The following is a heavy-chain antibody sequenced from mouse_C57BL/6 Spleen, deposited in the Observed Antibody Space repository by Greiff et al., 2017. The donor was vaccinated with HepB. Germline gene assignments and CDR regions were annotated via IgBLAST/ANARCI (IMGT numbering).Heavy chain of an antibody. Sequence: EVQLVESGGDLVKPGGSLKLSCAASGFTFSSYGMSWVRQTPDKRLEWVATISSGGSYTYYPDSVKGRFTISRDNAKNTLYLQMSSLKSEDTAMYYCARHGYDGFSWFAYWGQGTLVTVSA. D-gene: IGHD2-2*01. CDR3: ARHGYDGFSWFAY. J-gene: IGHJ3*01. CDR1: GFTFSSYG. V-gene: IGHV5-6*01. CDR2: ISSGGSYT.